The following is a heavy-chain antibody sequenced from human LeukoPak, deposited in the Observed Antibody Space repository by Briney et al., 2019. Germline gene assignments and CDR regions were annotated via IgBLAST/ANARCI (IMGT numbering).Heavy chain of an antibody. D-gene: IGHD3-22*01. CDR2: ISDGGGNT. V-gene: IGHV3-23*01. Sequence: GGSLRLSCAVSGITLSNYGMGWVRQAPGKGLEWVAGISDGGGNTNYADSVKGRFTISRDNPKNTLYLQMNSLRAEDTAVYFCAKRGVVIRVILVGFHKQAYYFDSWGQGALVTVSS. J-gene: IGHJ4*02. CDR3: AKRGVVIRVILVGFHKQAYYFDS. CDR1: GITLSNYG.